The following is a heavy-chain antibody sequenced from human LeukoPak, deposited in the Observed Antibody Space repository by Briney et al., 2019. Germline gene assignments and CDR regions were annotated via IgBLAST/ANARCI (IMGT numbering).Heavy chain of an antibody. CDR3: ARVRGSYATDF. Sequence: GGSLRLSCAASGFTFSDYYMSWIRQAPGKGLEWVSYISSGGGDYTNYADSVKGRFTISRDNAKNSLSLQMNSLGAEDTAVYYCARVRGSYATDFWGQGTLVTVTS. J-gene: IGHJ4*02. V-gene: IGHV3-11*06. D-gene: IGHD1-26*01. CDR1: GFTFSDYY. CDR2: ISSGGGDYT.